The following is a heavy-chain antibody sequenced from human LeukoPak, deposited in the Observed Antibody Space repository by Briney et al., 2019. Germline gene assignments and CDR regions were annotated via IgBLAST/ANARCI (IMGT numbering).Heavy chain of an antibody. D-gene: IGHD3-10*01. CDR2: ISYDGSNK. CDR3: ARDIIGYYFAFDI. V-gene: IGHV3-30*03. Sequence: PGGSLRLSCAASGFTFSTYGMHWVRQAPGKGLECVAVISYDGSNKYYAESVKGRFTISRDNSKNTLYLQMNTLRAEDTAVYYCARDIIGYYFAFDIWGQGTMVTVSS. CDR1: GFTFSTYG. J-gene: IGHJ3*02.